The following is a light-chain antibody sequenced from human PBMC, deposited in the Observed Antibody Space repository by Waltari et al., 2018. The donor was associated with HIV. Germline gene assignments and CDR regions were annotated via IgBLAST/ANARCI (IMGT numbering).Light chain of an antibody. CDR3: SSYAGSTIRV. J-gene: IGLJ1*01. V-gene: IGLV2-8*01. CDR2: EVS. Sequence: QSALTQPPSASGSPGQSVTISCPGTSSAVGGYHYVSWYQQHPGKAPKLMIYEVSKRPSGVPDRFSGSKSGNTASLTVSGLQAEDEADYYCSSYAGSTIRVFGTGTKVTVL. CDR1: SSAVGGYHY.